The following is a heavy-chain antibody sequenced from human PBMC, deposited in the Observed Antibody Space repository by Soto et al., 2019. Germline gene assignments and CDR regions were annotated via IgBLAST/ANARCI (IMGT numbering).Heavy chain of an antibody. CDR2: IYPGDSDT. D-gene: IGHD6-19*01. CDR1: GYSFTSYW. J-gene: IGHJ6*02. Sequence: PGESLKISCKGSGYSFTSYWIGWVRQMPGKGLEWMGIIYPGDSDTRYSPSFQGQVTISADKSISTAYLQWSSLKASDTAMYYCARLVAVAGNYYYYGMDVWGQGTTVTVSS. V-gene: IGHV5-51*01. CDR3: ARLVAVAGNYYYYGMDV.